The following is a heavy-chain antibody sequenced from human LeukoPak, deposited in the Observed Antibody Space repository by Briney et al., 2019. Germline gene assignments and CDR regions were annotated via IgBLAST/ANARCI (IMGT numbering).Heavy chain of an antibody. CDR1: GFPFSSYG. J-gene: IGHJ4*02. V-gene: IGHV3-30*18. Sequence: PGGSLRLSCAASGFPFSSYGMHWVRQAPGKGLEWVAAISNDGNNKFYADSVKGRFTMSRDNPKNTMNLQMNSLRAEDTAVYYCAKEGRGYSGYEVDYWGQGTLVTVSS. CDR3: AKEGRGYSGYEVDY. D-gene: IGHD5-12*01. CDR2: ISNDGNNK.